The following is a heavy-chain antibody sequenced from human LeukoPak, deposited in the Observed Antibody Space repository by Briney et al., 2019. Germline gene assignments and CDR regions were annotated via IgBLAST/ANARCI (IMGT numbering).Heavy chain of an antibody. D-gene: IGHD6-13*01. J-gene: IGHJ5*02. CDR3: AREAVIAAAGTGGLNWFDP. Sequence: SETLSLTCTVSGGSISSYYWSWIRQPPGKGLEWIGYIYYSGSTNYNPSLKSRVTISVDTSKNQFSLKLSSVTAADTAVYYCAREAVIAAAGTGGLNWFDPWGQGTLVTVPS. CDR2: IYYSGST. CDR1: GGSISSYY. V-gene: IGHV4-59*01.